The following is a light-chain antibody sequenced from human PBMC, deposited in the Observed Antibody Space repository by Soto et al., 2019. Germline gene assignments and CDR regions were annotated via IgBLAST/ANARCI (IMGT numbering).Light chain of an antibody. CDR1: QSVTNNH. V-gene: IGKV3-20*01. CDR2: SVS. J-gene: IGKJ4*01. CDR3: QQSSYSPLT. Sequence: EIVLTQSPGTLSLSPGERATLSYRASQSVTNNHLAWFQQRPGQAPKLLIYSVSSRATGIPDRFSGSGSGTDFTLTISRLEPEDFAVYFCQQSSYSPLTFGGGTKVEI.